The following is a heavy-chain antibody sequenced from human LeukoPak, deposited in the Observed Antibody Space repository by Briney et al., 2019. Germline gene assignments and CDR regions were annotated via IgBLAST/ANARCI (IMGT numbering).Heavy chain of an antibody. V-gene: IGHV1-46*01. CDR3: ARDQYYFDSSGYLRHFDY. D-gene: IGHD3-22*01. J-gene: IGHJ4*02. Sequence: ASVKVSCKTSGYTFTNYYIHWVRQAPGQGLEWMGIINPNGGRTIYSQKFRGRVDMTGDTSTSTVYMELSSLRSEDTAVYFCARDQYYFDSSGYLRHFDYWGQGTLVTVSP. CDR1: GYTFTNYY. CDR2: INPNGGRT.